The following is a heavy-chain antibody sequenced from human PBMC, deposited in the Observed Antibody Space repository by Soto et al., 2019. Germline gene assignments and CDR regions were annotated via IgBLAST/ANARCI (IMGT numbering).Heavy chain of an antibody. V-gene: IGHV3-23*01. CDR3: ALQQAVAGTTNWFDP. Sequence: GGFLRLSCAASGFTFSTYAMSWVRQAPGKGLEWVSGISGSGGSTYYADSVKGRFTISRDNSKNTLYLQMNSLRAEDTAVYYCALQQAVAGTTNWFDPWGQGTLVTVSS. CDR2: ISGSGGST. J-gene: IGHJ5*02. D-gene: IGHD6-19*01. CDR1: GFTFSTYA.